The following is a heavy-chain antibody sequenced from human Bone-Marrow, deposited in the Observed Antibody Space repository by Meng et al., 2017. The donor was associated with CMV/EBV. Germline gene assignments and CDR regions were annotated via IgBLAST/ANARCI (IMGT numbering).Heavy chain of an antibody. D-gene: IGHD2-2*01. CDR3: ARDHYCTSTSCYYNYFDY. CDR2: VSASADRT. J-gene: IGHJ4*02. V-gene: IGHV3-23*01. Sequence: GESLKISCAASGFSFSDYAMTWVRQAPGKGLEWISAVSASADRTYYGDSVKGRFTISRDNSKNTLYLQMNSLRAEDTAVYYCARDHYCTSTSCYYNYFDYWGQGTLDPVSS. CDR1: GFSFSDYA.